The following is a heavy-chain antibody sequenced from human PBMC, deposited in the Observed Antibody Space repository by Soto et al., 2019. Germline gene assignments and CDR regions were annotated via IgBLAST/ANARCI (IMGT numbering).Heavy chain of an antibody. V-gene: IGHV4-30-2*01. CDR1: GGSISRGGYS. Sequence: SETLSLTCAVSGGSISRGGYSWSWIRQPPGKGLEWIGYIYHSVSTYYNPSLKSRVTISVDRSKNQFSLKLGSVTAADTAVYYCARGPPIFYWGQGTLVTVSS. CDR3: ARGPPIFY. J-gene: IGHJ4*02. CDR2: IYHSVST. D-gene: IGHD3-9*01.